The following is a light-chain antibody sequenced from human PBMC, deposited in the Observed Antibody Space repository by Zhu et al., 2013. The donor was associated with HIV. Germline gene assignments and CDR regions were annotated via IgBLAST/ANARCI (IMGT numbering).Light chain of an antibody. CDR2: GAS. V-gene: IGKV3-15*01. CDR3: QQYNNWPRT. J-gene: IGKJ1*01. CDR1: QSVSSN. Sequence: EIVLTQSPDTLSLSPGEGATLSCRASQSVSSNLAWYQQKPGQAPRLLIYGASTRATGIPARFSGSGSGTEFTLTISSLQSEDFAVYYCQQYNNWPRTFGQGTKVEIK.